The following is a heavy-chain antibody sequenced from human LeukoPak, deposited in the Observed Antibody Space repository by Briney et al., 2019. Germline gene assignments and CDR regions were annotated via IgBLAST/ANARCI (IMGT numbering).Heavy chain of an antibody. D-gene: IGHD3-10*01. Sequence: PGGSLRLSCAASGLSFSGYSMNWVRQAPGKGLEWVSYISSSSSTIYYADSVKGRFTISRDNAKNSLYLQMNSLRAEDTAVYYCAKDVGGDSYWGQGTLVTVSS. CDR3: AKDVGGDSY. J-gene: IGHJ4*02. CDR1: GLSFSGYS. CDR2: ISSSSSTI. V-gene: IGHV3-48*01.